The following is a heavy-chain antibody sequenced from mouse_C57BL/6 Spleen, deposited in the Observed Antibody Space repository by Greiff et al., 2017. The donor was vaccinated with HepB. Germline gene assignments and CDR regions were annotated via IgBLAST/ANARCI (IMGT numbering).Heavy chain of an antibody. D-gene: IGHD1-1*01. CDR2: ISYDGSN. CDR1: GYSIPSGYY. J-gene: IGHJ1*03. CDR3: ARAPNYYGRGGNWYFDV. V-gene: IGHV3-6*01. Sequence: VQLKESGPGLVKPSQSLSLTCSVTGYSIPSGYYWNWIRQFPGNKLEWMGYISYDGSNNYNPSLKNRISINRDTSKNQFYLKLNSVTTEDTATYYCARAPNYYGRGGNWYFDVWGTGTTVTVSS.